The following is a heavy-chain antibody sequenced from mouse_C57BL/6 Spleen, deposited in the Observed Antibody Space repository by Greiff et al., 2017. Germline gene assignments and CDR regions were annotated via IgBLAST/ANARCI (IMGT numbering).Heavy chain of an antibody. Sequence: QVQLQQPGAELVKPGASVKLSCKASGYTFTSYWMQWVKQRPGQGLEWIGEIDPSDSYTNYNQKFKGKATLTVDTSSSTAYMQLRSLTSEDSAVYYCARSLGTWGQGTTLTVSS. D-gene: IGHD1-1*01. V-gene: IGHV1-50*01. J-gene: IGHJ2*01. CDR2: IDPSDSYT. CDR1: GYTFTSYW. CDR3: ARSLGT.